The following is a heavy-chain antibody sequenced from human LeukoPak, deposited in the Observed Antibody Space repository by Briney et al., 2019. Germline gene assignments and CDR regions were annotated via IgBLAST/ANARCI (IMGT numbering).Heavy chain of an antibody. CDR3: ARGQYCSGGSCYAFDY. Sequence: ASVKVSCKASGYTFTGYYMHWVRQAPGQGLKWMGWINPNSGGTNYAQKFQGRVTMTRDTSISTAYMELSRLRSDDTAVYYCARGQYCSGGSCYAFDYWGQGTLVTVSS. V-gene: IGHV1-2*02. J-gene: IGHJ4*02. D-gene: IGHD2-15*01. CDR2: INPNSGGT. CDR1: GYTFTGYY.